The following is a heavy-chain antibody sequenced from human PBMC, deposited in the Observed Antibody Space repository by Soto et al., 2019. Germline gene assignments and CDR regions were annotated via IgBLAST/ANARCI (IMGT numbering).Heavy chain of an antibody. D-gene: IGHD3-10*01. V-gene: IGHV4-31*03. CDR1: GDSITSGGYY. CDR3: ARDLRGRGSCRFDP. J-gene: IGHJ5*02. Sequence: QVQLQESGPGLVKPSQTLSLTCTVSGDSITSGGYYWTWIRQHPGTGLEWIGYIYYSGVTNYNPSLKRRVTKFVDTSKHQFSLRLSSVTAADTVVYYCARDLRGRGSCRFDPCAQGTLVTVSS. CDR2: IYYSGVT.